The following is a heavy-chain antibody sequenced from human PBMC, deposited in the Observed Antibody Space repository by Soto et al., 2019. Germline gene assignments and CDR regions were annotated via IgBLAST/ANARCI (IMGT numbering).Heavy chain of an antibody. J-gene: IGHJ3*02. V-gene: IGHV4-59*01. D-gene: IGHD2-2*01. CDR3: ARLLVVPAAPRAFDI. CDR2: IYYSGST. Sequence: QVQLQESGPGLVKPSETLSLTCTVSGGSISSYYWSWIRQPPGKGLEWIGYIYYSGSTNYNPSLKSRVTISVDTSKNQFSLKLSSVTAADTAVYYCARLLVVPAAPRAFDIWGQGTMVTVSS. CDR1: GGSISSYY.